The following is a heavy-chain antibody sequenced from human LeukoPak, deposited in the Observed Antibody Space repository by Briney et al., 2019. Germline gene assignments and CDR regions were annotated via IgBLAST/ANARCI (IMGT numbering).Heavy chain of an antibody. V-gene: IGHV4-4*02. CDR3: AGRYDSSGYPLH. CDR2: IHHSGST. J-gene: IGHJ4*02. D-gene: IGHD3-22*01. Sequence: SETLSLTCAVSGDSISSNYWWTWVRQPPGKGLEWIGEIHHSGSTNYSPSLKSRVTVSVDNSRNDFSLSLTSVRAEDTAVYYCAGRYDSSGYPLHWGQGTLVTVSS. CDR1: GDSISSNYW.